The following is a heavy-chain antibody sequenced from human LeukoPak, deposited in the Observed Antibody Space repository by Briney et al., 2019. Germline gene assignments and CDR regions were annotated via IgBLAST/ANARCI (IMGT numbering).Heavy chain of an antibody. CDR2: IHAGNGDT. D-gene: IGHD3-10*01. CDR1: GYTFTNYA. Sequence: ASVTVSCKASGYTFTNYAMHWVRQAPGQRLEWMGWIHAGNGDTRYSQKLQGRVTFTRDTSASTAYMELGSLISEDTAVYYCARYYGSGGLDHWGQGTLVTVSS. V-gene: IGHV1-3*01. CDR3: ARYYGSGGLDH. J-gene: IGHJ4*02.